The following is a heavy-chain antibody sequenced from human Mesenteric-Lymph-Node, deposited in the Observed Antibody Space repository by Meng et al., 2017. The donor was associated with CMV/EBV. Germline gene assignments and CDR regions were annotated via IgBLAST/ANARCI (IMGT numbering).Heavy chain of an antibody. D-gene: IGHD3-10*01. Sequence: GGSLRLSCGASGFTFRKYWMSWVRQAPGKGLEWVANIKRDGSEKYYVDSVKGRFTISRDNAKNSVYVQMNSLRAEDTGVYYCATGNYGSGIDYKVVPYYYGMDVWGQGTTVTVSS. V-gene: IGHV3-7*01. CDR3: ATGNYGSGIDYKVVPYYYGMDV. J-gene: IGHJ6*02. CDR1: GFTFRKYW. CDR2: IKRDGSEK.